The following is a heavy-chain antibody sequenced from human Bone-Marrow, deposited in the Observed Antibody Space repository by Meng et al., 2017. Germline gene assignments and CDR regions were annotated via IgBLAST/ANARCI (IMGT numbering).Heavy chain of an antibody. V-gene: IGHV4-34*01. CDR2: INHSGST. J-gene: IGHJ5*02. CDR1: GGSFSGYY. CDR3: ARGSPQWLVLKRWFDP. D-gene: IGHD6-19*01. Sequence: SQTRSLTGAVYGGSFSGYYWSWIRQPPGKGLEWIGEINHSGSTNYNPSLKSRVTISVDTSKNQFSLKLSSVTAADTAVYYCARGSPQWLVLKRWFDPWGQGTLVTVSS.